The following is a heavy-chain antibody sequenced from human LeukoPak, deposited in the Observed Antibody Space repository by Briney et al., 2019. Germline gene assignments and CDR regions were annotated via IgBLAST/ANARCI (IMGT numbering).Heavy chain of an antibody. CDR3: ATVYCSGGSCYERFDY. D-gene: IGHD2-15*01. CDR1: GYTFTSYY. CDR2: INPSGGST. J-gene: IGHJ4*02. Sequence: ASVKVSCKASGYTFTSYYMHWVRQAPGQGLEWMGIINPSGGSTSYAQKFQGRVTMTRDTSTSTVYMELSSLRSEDTAVYYCATVYCSGGSCYERFDYWGQGTLVTVSS. V-gene: IGHV1-46*01.